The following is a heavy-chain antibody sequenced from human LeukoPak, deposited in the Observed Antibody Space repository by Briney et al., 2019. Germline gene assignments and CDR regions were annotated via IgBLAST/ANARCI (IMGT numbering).Heavy chain of an antibody. CDR2: MNPNSGNT. J-gene: IGHJ4*02. V-gene: IGHV1-8*03. D-gene: IGHD3-22*01. CDR1: GYTFTSYD. CDR3: ARGRRSYYYDSSGYYDLGY. Sequence: ASVKVSCKASGYTFTSYDINWVRQATGQGLEWMGWMNPNSGNTGYAQKFQGRVTITRNTSISTAYMELSSLRSEDTAVYYCARGRRSYYYDSSGYYDLGYWGQGTLVTVSS.